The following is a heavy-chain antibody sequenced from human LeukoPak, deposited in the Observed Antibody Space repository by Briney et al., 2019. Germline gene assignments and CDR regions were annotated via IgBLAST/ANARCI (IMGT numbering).Heavy chain of an antibody. V-gene: IGHV4-39*07. J-gene: IGHJ5*02. CDR3: ARDGSNYYESTGDWFDP. CDR2: IYYSGST. D-gene: IGHD3-22*01. Sequence: KPSETLSLTCTVSGGSISSSSYYWGWIRQPPGKGLEWIGSIYYSGSTYYNPSLKSRVTISVDTSKNQFSLKLSSVTAADTAVYFCARDGSNYYESTGDWFDPWGQGTRVTVSS. CDR1: GGSISSSSYY.